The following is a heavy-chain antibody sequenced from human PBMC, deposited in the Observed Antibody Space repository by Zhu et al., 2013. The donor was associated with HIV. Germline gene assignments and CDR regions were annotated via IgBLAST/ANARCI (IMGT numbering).Heavy chain of an antibody. CDR1: GYTFTGYY. D-gene: IGHD5-18*01. J-gene: IGHJ5*02. V-gene: IGHV1-2*02. CDR3: ARGEENTATAIDWFDP. CDR2: INPNSGGT. Sequence: QVQLVQSGAEVKKPGASVKVSCKASGYTFTGYYLHWVRQAPGQGLEWMGWINPNSGGTKYAQKFQGRATMTGEASISTAYMELSRLRSDDTAVYYCARGEENTATAIDWFDPWAREPWSPSPQ.